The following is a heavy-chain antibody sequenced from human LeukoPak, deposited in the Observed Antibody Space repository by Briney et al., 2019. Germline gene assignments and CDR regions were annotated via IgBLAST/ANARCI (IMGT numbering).Heavy chain of an antibody. CDR2: ISYDGSNK. CDR3: ARALAAAGYWFDP. V-gene: IGHV3-30*04. D-gene: IGHD6-13*01. CDR1: GFTFSSYA. Sequence: PGRSLRLSCAASGFTFSSYAMHWVRQAPGKGLEWVAVISYDGSNKYYADSVKGRFTISRDNSKNTLYLQMNSLRPDDTSVYYCARALAAAGYWFDPWGQGTLVTVSS. J-gene: IGHJ5*02.